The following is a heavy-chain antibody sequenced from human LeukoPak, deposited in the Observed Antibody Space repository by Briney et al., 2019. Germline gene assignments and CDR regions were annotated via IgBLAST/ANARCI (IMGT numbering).Heavy chain of an antibody. J-gene: IGHJ6*03. CDR3: ARASWGYDFWSGYSSMDV. Sequence: SETLSLTCTVSGGSISSYYWSWIRQPAGKGLEWIGRIYTSGSTNYNPSLKSRVTMSGDTSKNQFSLKLSSVTAADTAVYYCARASWGYDFWSGYSSMDVWGKGTTVTVSS. V-gene: IGHV4-4*07. CDR1: GGSISSYY. CDR2: IYTSGST. D-gene: IGHD3-3*01.